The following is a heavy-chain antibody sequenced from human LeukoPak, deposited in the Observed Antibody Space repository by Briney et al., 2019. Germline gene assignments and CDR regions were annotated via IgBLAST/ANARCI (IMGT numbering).Heavy chain of an antibody. D-gene: IGHD4-17*01. CDR2: IYYSGST. J-gene: IGHJ5*02. V-gene: IGHV4-39*07. Sequence: SETLSLTRTVSGGSMSSSSYYWGWIRQPPGKGLEWIGSIYYSGSTYYNPSLKSRVTISVDTSKNQFSLKLSSVTAADTAVYYCARLDDYGDYNWFDPWGQGTLVTVSS. CDR3: ARLDDYGDYNWFDP. CDR1: GGSMSSSSYY.